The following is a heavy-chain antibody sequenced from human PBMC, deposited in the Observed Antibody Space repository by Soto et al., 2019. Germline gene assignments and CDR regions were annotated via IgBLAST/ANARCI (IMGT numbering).Heavy chain of an antibody. Sequence: QVQLVESGGGLVKPGGSLRLSCAASGFTFSDYYMSWIRQAPGKGLEWVSYISSSSSYTNYADSVKGRFTISRDNAKKSLYLQMSSMRAEDTAVYYCARSRGLRDYGGFDYWGQGTLVTVSS. CDR1: GFTFSDYY. CDR3: ARSRGLRDYGGFDY. D-gene: IGHD5-12*01. CDR2: ISSSSSYT. V-gene: IGHV3-11*05. J-gene: IGHJ4*02.